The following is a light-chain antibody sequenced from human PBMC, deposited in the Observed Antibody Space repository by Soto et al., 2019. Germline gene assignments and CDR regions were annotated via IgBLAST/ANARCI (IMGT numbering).Light chain of an antibody. V-gene: IGKV3-20*01. CDR3: QQYGSSPPYT. Sequence: EIVLTQSPGTLSLSPGERATLSCRASQSFSSIYLAWYQQKPGQAPRLLIYGASSRATGIPDRFSGSGSGTDFTLTISRLEPEDFAVYYCQQYGSSPPYTFGQGTKLAIK. CDR2: GAS. J-gene: IGKJ2*01. CDR1: QSFSSIY.